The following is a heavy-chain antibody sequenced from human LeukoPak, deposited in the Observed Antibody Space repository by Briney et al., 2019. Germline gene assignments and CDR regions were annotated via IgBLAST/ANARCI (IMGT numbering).Heavy chain of an antibody. CDR2: ISGSGGST. CDR3: AKGSPTYVWGSYRSYYFDY. D-gene: IGHD3-16*02. Sequence: GGSLRLSCAASGFTFSSYAMSWVRQAPGKGLEWVSAISGSGGSTYYADSVKGRFTISRDNSKNTLYLQMNSLRAEDTAVYYCAKGSPTYVWGSYRSYYFDYWGQGTLVTVSS. CDR1: GFTFSSYA. V-gene: IGHV3-23*01. J-gene: IGHJ4*02.